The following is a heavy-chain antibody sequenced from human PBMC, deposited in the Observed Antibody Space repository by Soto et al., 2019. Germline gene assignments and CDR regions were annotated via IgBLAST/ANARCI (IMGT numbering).Heavy chain of an antibody. J-gene: IGHJ4*02. CDR1: GFTFSDYY. CDR3: ARVFDSSGWDGGSRFDY. CDR2: ISSSSSYT. V-gene: IGHV3-11*05. Sequence: QVQLVESGGGLVKPGGSLRLSCAASGFTFSDYYMSWIRQAPGKGLEWVSYISSSSSYTNYADSVKGRFTISRYNAKNSLYLQMNSLRAEDTAGYYCARVFDSSGWDGGSRFDYWGQGTLVTVSS. D-gene: IGHD6-19*01.